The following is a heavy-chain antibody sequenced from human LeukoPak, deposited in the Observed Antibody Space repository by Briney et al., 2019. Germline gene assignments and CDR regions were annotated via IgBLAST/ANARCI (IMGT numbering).Heavy chain of an antibody. CDR3: ARGTERASWFDP. J-gene: IGHJ5*02. CDR1: GGSISSGGYS. V-gene: IGHV4-30-2*01. Sequence: SQTLSLTCAVSGGSISSGGYSWSWIRQPSGKGLEWIGYIYHSGSTYYSPSLKSRVTISVDRSKNQFSLKLSSVTAADTAVYYCARGTERASWFDPWGQGTLVTVSS. D-gene: IGHD1-1*01. CDR2: IYHSGST.